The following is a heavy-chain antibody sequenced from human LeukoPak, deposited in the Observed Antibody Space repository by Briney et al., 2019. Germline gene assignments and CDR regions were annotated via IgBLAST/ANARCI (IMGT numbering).Heavy chain of an antibody. D-gene: IGHD2-8*02. CDR1: GYTFTSYD. J-gene: IGHJ4*02. Sequence: ASVKVSCKASGYTFTSYDINWVRQATGQGLEWMGWMNPNSGNTGYVQKFQGRVTMTRNTSISTAYMELSSLRSEDTAVYYCARGPATVVYADYWGQGTLVTVSS. V-gene: IGHV1-8*01. CDR2: MNPNSGNT. CDR3: ARGPATVVYADY.